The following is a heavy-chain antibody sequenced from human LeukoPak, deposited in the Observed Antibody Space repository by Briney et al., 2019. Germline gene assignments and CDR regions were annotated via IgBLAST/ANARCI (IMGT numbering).Heavy chain of an antibody. D-gene: IGHD2-2*01. V-gene: IGHV1-2*02. J-gene: IGHJ6*02. Sequence: ASVKVSCKASGYTFTGYYMHWVRQAPGQGLEWMGWINPNTGGTSYAQNFQGRVTMTRDTSITTAYMELSRLRSDGTAVYYCAKEVLPAGGYYYVMDVWGQGTTVTVSS. CDR2: INPNTGGT. CDR1: GYTFTGYY. CDR3: AKEVLPAGGYYYVMDV.